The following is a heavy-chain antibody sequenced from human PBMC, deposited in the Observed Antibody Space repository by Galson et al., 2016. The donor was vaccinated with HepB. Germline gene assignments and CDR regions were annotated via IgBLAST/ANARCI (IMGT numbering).Heavy chain of an antibody. CDR3: AKDHGNRWLNNWFDP. Sequence: SLRLSCAASGFTFSGYNMDWVRQAPGKGLEWVAVMSHDGSHIFYVDSVKGRFSISRDNSKNTLYLQKNSLRDEDTAVYYCAKDHGNRWLNNWFDPWGQGTLVTVSS. D-gene: IGHD6-19*01. CDR2: MSHDGSHI. J-gene: IGHJ5*02. CDR1: GFTFSGYN. V-gene: IGHV3-30*18.